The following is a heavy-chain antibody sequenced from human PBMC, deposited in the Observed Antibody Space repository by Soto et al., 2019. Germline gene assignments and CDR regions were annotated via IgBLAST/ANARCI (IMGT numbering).Heavy chain of an antibody. CDR1: GFTFSDHY. Sequence: EVQLVESGGGLVKPGRSLRLSLAASGFTFSDHYMDWVRQPPGKGLEGVGRIRNKANRYTTEYAASVKGRFSISRDDSKNSLYLQMNSLKTEDTAVYYCARVRSSSWGLDAFDVWGQGTMVTVSS. V-gene: IGHV3-72*01. D-gene: IGHD6-13*01. CDR2: IRNKANRYTT. J-gene: IGHJ3*01. CDR3: ARVRSSSWGLDAFDV.